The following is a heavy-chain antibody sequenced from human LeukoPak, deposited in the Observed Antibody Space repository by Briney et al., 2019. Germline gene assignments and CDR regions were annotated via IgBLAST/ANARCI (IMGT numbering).Heavy chain of an antibody. CDR3: ARGSSAGASLRHDY. J-gene: IGHJ4*02. V-gene: IGHV3-7*01. CDR2: IKQDGSEE. CDR1: GFTFSSYW. D-gene: IGHD1-26*01. Sequence: GGSLRLSCSASGFTFSSYWMSWVRQAPGKGLEWVANIKQDGSEENFVDSVKGRFTISRDNAKKSLYLQMNSLRAEDTAVYYCARGSSAGASLRHDYWGQGTLVTVSS.